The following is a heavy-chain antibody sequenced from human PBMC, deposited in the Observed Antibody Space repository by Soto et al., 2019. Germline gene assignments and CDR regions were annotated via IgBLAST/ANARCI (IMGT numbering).Heavy chain of an antibody. D-gene: IGHD3-22*01. Sequence: ASVKVSCKASGYTFTGYYMHWVRQAPGQGLEWMGWINPNSGGTNYAQKFQGWVTMTRDTSISTAYMELSRLRSDDTAVYYCARDGLDYDSTFWTFDYWGQGTLVTVSS. CDR2: INPNSGGT. CDR3: ARDGLDYDSTFWTFDY. J-gene: IGHJ4*02. CDR1: GYTFTGYY. V-gene: IGHV1-2*04.